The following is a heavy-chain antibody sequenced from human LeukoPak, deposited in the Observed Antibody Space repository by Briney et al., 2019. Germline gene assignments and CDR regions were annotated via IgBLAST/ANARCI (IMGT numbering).Heavy chain of an antibody. J-gene: IGHJ4*02. Sequence: SETLSLTCTVSGGSISTSSYYWGWIRQSPGKGLEWIGSIYYSGSTYYNPSLKSRVTIYVDTSKNQFSLKVSSVTAADTAVYYCARGGGYYDSSGYSYWGQGTLVTVSS. CDR1: GGSISTSSYY. CDR2: IYYSGST. CDR3: ARGGGYYDSSGYSY. V-gene: IGHV4-39*01. D-gene: IGHD3-22*01.